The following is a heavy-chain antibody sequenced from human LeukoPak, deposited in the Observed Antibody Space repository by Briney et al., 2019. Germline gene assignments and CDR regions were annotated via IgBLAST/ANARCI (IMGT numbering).Heavy chain of an antibody. Sequence: ASVKVSCKASGYTFTGYYMHWVRQAPGQGLEWMGWISAYNGNTNYAQKLQGRVTMTTDTSTSTAYMELRSLRSDDTAVYYCARVVRSGLGASPYWGQGTLVTVSS. J-gene: IGHJ4*02. CDR1: GYTFTGYY. V-gene: IGHV1-18*04. D-gene: IGHD1-26*01. CDR2: ISAYNGNT. CDR3: ARVVRSGLGASPY.